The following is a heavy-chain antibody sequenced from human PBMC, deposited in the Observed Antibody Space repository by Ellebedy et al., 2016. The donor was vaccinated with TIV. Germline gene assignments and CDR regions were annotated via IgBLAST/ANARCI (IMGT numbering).Heavy chain of an antibody. Sequence: GESLKISXAASGFTFSSYWMHWVRQAPGKGLVWVSRINSDGSSTSYADSVKGRFTISRDNAKNSLYLQMNSLRDEDTAVYYCARAMSTMADFDFWGQGTLVTVSS. D-gene: IGHD1-1*01. CDR1: GFTFSSYW. J-gene: IGHJ4*02. V-gene: IGHV3-74*01. CDR3: ARAMSTMADFDF. CDR2: INSDGSST.